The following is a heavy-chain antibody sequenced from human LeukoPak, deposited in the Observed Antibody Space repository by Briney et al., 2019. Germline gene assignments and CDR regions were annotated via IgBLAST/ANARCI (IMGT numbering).Heavy chain of an antibody. J-gene: IGHJ4*02. Sequence: GGSLRLXCAASGLTFSSYGMHWVRQAPGKGLEWVAFIRYDGNNKYYADSVKGRFTISRDNSKNTLYLQMNSLRAEDTAVYYCAKDRSYDLDYWGQGTLVTVSS. D-gene: IGHD5-12*01. CDR2: IRYDGNNK. CDR1: GLTFSSYG. CDR3: AKDRSYDLDY. V-gene: IGHV3-30*02.